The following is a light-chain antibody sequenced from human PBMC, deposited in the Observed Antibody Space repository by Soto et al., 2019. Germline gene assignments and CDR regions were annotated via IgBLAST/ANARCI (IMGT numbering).Light chain of an antibody. CDR3: QQYNNWPPVT. CDR1: QSVYNN. V-gene: IGKV3-15*01. Sequence: ELVTTQSPATLSVSPGERATLSCRASQSVYNNLAWYQQNPGQAPRLLIYGASTRSTGTPARFSGSGSWTEFTLTISSLQSEDVAVYDCQQYNNWPPVTVGPGTKVDI. J-gene: IGKJ3*01. CDR2: GAS.